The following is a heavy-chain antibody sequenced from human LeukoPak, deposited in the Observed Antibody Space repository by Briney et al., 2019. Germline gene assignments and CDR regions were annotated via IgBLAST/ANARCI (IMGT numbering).Heavy chain of an antibody. V-gene: IGHV3-21*01. J-gene: IGHJ4*02. CDR2: ISSSSSYI. D-gene: IGHD3-9*01. CDR3: ARDHALLRYFDWLLFGFDY. Sequence: GGSLRLSCAASGFTFSSYSMNWVRQVPGKGLEWVSSISSSSSYIYYADSVKGRFTISRDNAKNSLYLQMNILRAEDTAVYYCARDHALLRYFDWLLFGFDYWGQGTLVTVSS. CDR1: GFTFSSYS.